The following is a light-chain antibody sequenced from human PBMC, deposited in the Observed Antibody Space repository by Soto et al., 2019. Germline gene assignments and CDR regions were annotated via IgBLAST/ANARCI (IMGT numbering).Light chain of an antibody. CDR1: QSVSSSY. CDR3: EQYGGAPWT. CDR2: GAS. V-gene: IGKV3-20*01. Sequence: EIVLTQSPGTLSLSPGERATLSCRASQSVSSSYLAWYQQKPGQAPRLLIYGASSRAPGIPARFSGSGSGTDFTRTISRLEPEDFAVYYCEQYGGAPWTFGQGTKVEIK. J-gene: IGKJ1*01.